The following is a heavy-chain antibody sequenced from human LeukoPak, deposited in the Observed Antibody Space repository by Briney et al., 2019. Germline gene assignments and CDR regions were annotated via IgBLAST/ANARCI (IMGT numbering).Heavy chain of an antibody. Sequence: SQTLSLTCTVSGGSISSYYWSWIRQPAGKGLEWIGRIYTSGSTNYNPSLKSRVTMSVDTSKNQFSLKLSSVTAADTAVYYCARQSTVEDPLEYWGQGTLVTVSS. D-gene: IGHD4-11*01. V-gene: IGHV4-4*07. J-gene: IGHJ4*02. CDR1: GGSISSYY. CDR3: ARQSTVEDPLEY. CDR2: IYTSGST.